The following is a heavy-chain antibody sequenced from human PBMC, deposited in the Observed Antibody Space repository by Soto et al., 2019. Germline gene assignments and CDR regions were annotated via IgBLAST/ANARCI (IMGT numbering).Heavy chain of an antibody. CDR1: GYTFTDYL. V-gene: IGHV1-46*01. CDR3: AREPPGTGSFDF. J-gene: IGHJ4*02. D-gene: IGHD1-26*01. CDR2: INPNNGDT. Sequence: ASVKVSCKASGYTFTDYLIHWVRQGPGQGLEWMGIINPNNGDTSYAQQFQGSVALTRDTSTNTLYMELSGLISEDTAVYSCAREPPGTGSFDFWGQGALVTVSS.